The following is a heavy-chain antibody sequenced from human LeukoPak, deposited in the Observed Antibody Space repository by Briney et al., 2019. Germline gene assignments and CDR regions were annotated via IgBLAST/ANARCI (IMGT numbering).Heavy chain of an antibody. CDR3: ARVGDGTKYYLDV. CDR1: ESTFNAYY. D-gene: IGHD1/OR15-1a*01. V-gene: IGHV1-2*02. CDR2: INPNSGGT. Sequence: ASVKVSCKASESTFNAYYIHWVRQAPGQGLESMGWINPNSGGTNYAQRFQGRVTMTRATSISTAYLELSGRRSDDTAVYYCARVGDGTKYYLDVWGTGTTVTVFS. J-gene: IGHJ6*03.